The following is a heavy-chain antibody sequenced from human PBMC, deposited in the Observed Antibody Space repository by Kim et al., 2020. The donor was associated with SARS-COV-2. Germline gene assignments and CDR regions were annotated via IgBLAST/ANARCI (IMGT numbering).Heavy chain of an antibody. V-gene: IGHV4-38-2*02. Sequence: SETLSLTCTVSGYSFGSTYYWAWIRQPPGKGLEWIGTIYHRGITYSNPSLRSRVTISEDASKKQFSLKLSSVTAADTALYFCARVAGTWGYNSFDPWGQG. CDR3: ARVAGTWGYNSFDP. D-gene: IGHD7-27*01. CDR2: IYHRGIT. J-gene: IGHJ5*02. CDR1: GYSFGSTYY.